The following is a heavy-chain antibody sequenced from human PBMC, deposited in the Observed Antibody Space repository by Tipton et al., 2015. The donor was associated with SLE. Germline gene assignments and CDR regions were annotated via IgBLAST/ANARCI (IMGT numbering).Heavy chain of an antibody. V-gene: IGHV1-46*01. D-gene: IGHD3-22*01. CDR3: AITYYYDSSGYHPFDY. Sequence: QSGAEVKKPGASVKVSCKASGYTFTSYYMHWVRQAPGQGLEWMGIINPSGGSTSYAQKFQGRVTMTRDTSTSTVYMEPSSLRSEDTAVYYCAITYYYDSSGYHPFDYWGQGTLVTVSS. CDR1: GYTFTSYY. CDR2: INPSGGST. J-gene: IGHJ4*02.